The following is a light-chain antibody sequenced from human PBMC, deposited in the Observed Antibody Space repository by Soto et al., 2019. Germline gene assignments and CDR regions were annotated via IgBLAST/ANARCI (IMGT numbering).Light chain of an antibody. CDR2: KAS. CDR1: QSISSW. Sequence: DIQMTQSPSTLSASVGDRVTITCRASQSISSWLVWYQQKPGKAPKVLIYKASSLESGVPSRFSGSGSGTEFTLTISSLQPDDFATYYCPQDKSYPCTFGQGNKVEIK. V-gene: IGKV1-5*03. CDR3: PQDKSYPCT. J-gene: IGKJ1*01.